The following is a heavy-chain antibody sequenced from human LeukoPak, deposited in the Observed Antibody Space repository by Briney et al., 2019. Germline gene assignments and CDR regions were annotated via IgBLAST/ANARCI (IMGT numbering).Heavy chain of an antibody. V-gene: IGHV4-34*01. Sequence: SETLSLTCAVYGGSFSGYYWSWIRQPPGKGLEWIGEINHSGSTNYNPSLKSRVTISVDTSKNQFSLKLSSVTAADTAVYYCARAETHYDVLTGHNGNYYYGMDVWGQGTTVTVSS. J-gene: IGHJ6*02. CDR2: INHSGST. CDR1: GGSFSGYY. D-gene: IGHD3-9*01. CDR3: ARAETHYDVLTGHNGNYYYGMDV.